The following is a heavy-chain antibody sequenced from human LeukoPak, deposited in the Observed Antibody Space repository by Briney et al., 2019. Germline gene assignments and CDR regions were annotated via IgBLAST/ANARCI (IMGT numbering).Heavy chain of an antibody. CDR1: GFTFSNYA. J-gene: IGHJ4*02. V-gene: IGHV3-23*01. CDR2: ITGSGTNR. D-gene: IGHD3-9*01. Sequence: PGASLRLSCVASGFTFSNYAISWVRQAPGKGLKWVSAITGSGTNRYYADSRKCRFTTSRDNSKNTVFLQMNSLRHEDTAIYYCVIWGDYDVLTGYYVPDYWGQGTLVTVAS. CDR3: VIWGDYDVLTGYYVPDY.